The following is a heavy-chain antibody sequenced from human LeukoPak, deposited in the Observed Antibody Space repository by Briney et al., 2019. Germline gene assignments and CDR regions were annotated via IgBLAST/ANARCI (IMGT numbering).Heavy chain of an antibody. V-gene: IGHV4-34*01. D-gene: IGHD4-23*01. J-gene: IGHJ4*02. Sequence: SEALSLTCAVYGGSFSGYYWSWIRQPPGKGLEWIGEINHSGSTNYNPSLKSRVTISVDTSKNQFSLKLSSVTAADTAVYYCARGHYGGNLNFDYWGQGTLVTVSS. CDR1: GGSFSGYY. CDR2: INHSGST. CDR3: ARGHYGGNLNFDY.